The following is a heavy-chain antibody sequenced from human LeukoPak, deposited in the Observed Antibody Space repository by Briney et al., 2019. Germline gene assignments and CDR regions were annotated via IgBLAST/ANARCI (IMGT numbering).Heavy chain of an antibody. Sequence: ASVKVSCKASGGTFSSYAIGWVRQAPGQGLEWMGGIIPIFGTANYAQKFQGRVTITTDESTSTAYMELSSLRSEDTAVYYCARGPREVYCGGDCYSYYFDYWGQGTLVNVSS. D-gene: IGHD2-21*02. J-gene: IGHJ4*02. CDR1: GGTFSSYA. V-gene: IGHV1-69*05. CDR3: ARGPREVYCGGDCYSYYFDY. CDR2: IIPIFGTA.